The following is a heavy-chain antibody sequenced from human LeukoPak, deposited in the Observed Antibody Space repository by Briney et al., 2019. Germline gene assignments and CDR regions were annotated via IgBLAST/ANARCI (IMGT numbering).Heavy chain of an antibody. J-gene: IGHJ3*02. CDR2: ISAYNGNT. V-gene: IGHV1-18*01. CDR1: GYSFTSYG. D-gene: IGHD5-12*01. CDR3: ARDSRGGLDI. Sequence: GESLKISCKGSGYSFTSYGISWVRQAPGQGLEWMGWISAYNGNTNYAQKLQGRVTMTTDTSTSTAYMELRSLRSDDTAVYYCARDSRGGLDIWGQGTMVTVSS.